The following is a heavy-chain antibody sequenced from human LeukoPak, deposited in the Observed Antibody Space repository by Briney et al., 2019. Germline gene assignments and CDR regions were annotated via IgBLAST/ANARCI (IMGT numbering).Heavy chain of an antibody. D-gene: IGHD3-9*01. J-gene: IGHJ6*03. CDR2: IYHSGSI. CDR1: GYSISSGYY. CDR3: ARGGSTLHSAGGHDIEFYYYYYMDV. V-gene: IGHV4-38-2*02. Sequence: SETLSLTCTVSGYSISSGYYWGWIRQPPGKGLEWIGSIYHSGSIYFNPSLKSRVTISVDTSKNQFSLKLYSVTAADTAVYYCARGGSTLHSAGGHDIEFYYYYYMDVWGKGTTVTISS.